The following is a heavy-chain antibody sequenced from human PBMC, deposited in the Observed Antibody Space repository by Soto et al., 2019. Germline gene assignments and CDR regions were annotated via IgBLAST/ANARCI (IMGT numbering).Heavy chain of an antibody. V-gene: IGHV3-33*01. CDR3: ARGRVLRFLEWLFNDGMDV. J-gene: IGHJ6*02. CDR2: IWYDGSNK. D-gene: IGHD3-3*01. CDR1: GFTFSSYG. Sequence: PGGSLRLSCAASGFTFSSYGMHWVRQAPGKGLEWVAVIWYDGSNKYYADSVKGRFTISRDNSKNTLYLQMNSLRAEDTAVYYCARGRVLRFLEWLFNDGMDVWGQGTTVTVSS.